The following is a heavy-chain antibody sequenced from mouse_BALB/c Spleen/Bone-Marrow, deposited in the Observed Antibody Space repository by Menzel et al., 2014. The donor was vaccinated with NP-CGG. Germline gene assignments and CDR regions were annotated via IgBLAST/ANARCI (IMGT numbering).Heavy chain of an antibody. CDR2: IYPGNSDT. Sequence: EVQVVESGTVLARPGASVRMSCKASGYSFTSYWMHWAKQRPGQGLEWIGAIYPGNSDTNYNQKFKGKAKLTAVTSASTAYMELSSLTNEDSAVYYCTRLAAFDYWGQGTTLTVSS. CDR1: GYSFTSYW. D-gene: IGHD3-3*01. CDR3: TRLAAFDY. V-gene: IGHV1-5*01. J-gene: IGHJ2*01.